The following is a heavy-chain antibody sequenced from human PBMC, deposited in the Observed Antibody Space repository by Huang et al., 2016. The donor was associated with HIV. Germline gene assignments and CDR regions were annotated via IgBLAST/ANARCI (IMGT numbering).Heavy chain of an antibody. CDR1: GGSITSCSYY. J-gene: IGHJ3*02. CDR2: SGYSGST. D-gene: IGHD3-22*01. Sequence: QLQLQGSGPGLVKPSETLSLTCTVSGGSITSCSYYWGWIRQPPGWVLGWAGSSGYSGSTDYNPSLKGHVTVSVDTSETQFAWKLSSVTAADTAVYYCARHFSYYDSSGYTPWDAFDIWGQGTMVTVSS. V-gene: IGHV4-39*01. CDR3: ARHFSYYDSSGYTPWDAFDI.